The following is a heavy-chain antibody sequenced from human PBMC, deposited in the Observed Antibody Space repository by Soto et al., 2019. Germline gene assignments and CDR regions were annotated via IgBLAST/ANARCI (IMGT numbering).Heavy chain of an antibody. CDR3: AREDRDRETGLVPAAIDGMDG. V-gene: IGHV1-69*08. D-gene: IGHD2-2*01. Sequence: QVQLVQSGAEVKKPGSSVKVSCKASGGTFSRYSITWVRQAPGHGLEWIGRIIPIFGIASYAQKVQGRVPITADESTSTAYRELSSLRSDDTAVYYCAREDRDRETGLVPAAIDGMDGWGQGTTVTVSS. CDR1: GGTFSRYS. CDR2: IIPIFGIA. J-gene: IGHJ6*02.